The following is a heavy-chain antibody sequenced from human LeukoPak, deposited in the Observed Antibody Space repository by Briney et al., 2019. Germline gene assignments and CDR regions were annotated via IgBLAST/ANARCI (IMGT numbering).Heavy chain of an antibody. CDR1: GFTFSNYF. J-gene: IGHJ5*02. D-gene: IGHD2-15*01. CDR3: ARRVDATRWFDP. CDR2: INSDGTTT. V-gene: IGHV3-74*03. Sequence: PGGSLRLSCAASGFTFSNYFMHWVRQAPGKGLVWVSRINSDGTTTMYADSVKGRFTIPRDNAKNTLYLQMNSLRDEDTAVYYCARRVDATRWFDPWGQGTLVTVSS.